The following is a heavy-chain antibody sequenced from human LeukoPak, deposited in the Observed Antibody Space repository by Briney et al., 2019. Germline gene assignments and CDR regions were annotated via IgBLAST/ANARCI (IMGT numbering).Heavy chain of an antibody. D-gene: IGHD3-22*01. V-gene: IGHV4-4*07. CDR3: ARDLWDSSGYYPDY. CDR2: IYTSGST. CDR1: GGSISSYY. Sequence: SETLSLTCTVSGGSISSYYWSWVRQPAGKGLEWIGRIYTSGSTNYNPSLKSRVTMSVDTSKNQFSLKLSSVTAADTAVYYCARDLWDSSGYYPDYWGQGTLVTVSS. J-gene: IGHJ4*02.